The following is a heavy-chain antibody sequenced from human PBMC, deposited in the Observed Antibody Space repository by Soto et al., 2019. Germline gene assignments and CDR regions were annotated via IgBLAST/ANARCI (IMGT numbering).Heavy chain of an antibody. CDR1: GGYFIGYY. CDR3: ARVPQVGGSYDYYMDV. D-gene: IGHD3-16*01. V-gene: IGHV4-34*01. Sequence: SETVSLTCAVYGGYFIGYYCSWIRQPPGKGLEWIGDIYYSGSTNYNPSLKSRVTISVDTSKNQFSLKLSSVTAADTAVYYCARVPQVGGSYDYYMDVWGKGTTVTVSS. J-gene: IGHJ6*03. CDR2: IYYSGST.